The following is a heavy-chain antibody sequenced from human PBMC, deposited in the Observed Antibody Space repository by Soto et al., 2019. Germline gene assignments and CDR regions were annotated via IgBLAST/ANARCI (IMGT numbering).Heavy chain of an antibody. CDR2: LSAYNGNT. Sequence: QVQLVQSGAEVKKPGASVKVSCKASGYTFTSYGISWVRQAPGQGLEWMGWLSAYNGNTNYAQQLQGRVTMTTDTSTSTAYMWLRRLRCEDTDVYYCAIQRYFGGLFDYWGQGTLVTVSS. V-gene: IGHV1-18*01. CDR1: GYTFTSYG. D-gene: IGHD3-9*01. CDR3: AIQRYFGGLFDY. J-gene: IGHJ4*02.